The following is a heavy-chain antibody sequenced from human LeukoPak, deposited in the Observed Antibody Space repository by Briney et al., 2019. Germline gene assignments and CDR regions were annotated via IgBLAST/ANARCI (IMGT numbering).Heavy chain of an antibody. Sequence: PSETLSLTCTVSGGSISSGGYYWGWIRQPPGKGLEWIGSIYYSGSTYYNPSLKSRVTISVDTSKNQFSLKLSSVTAADTAVYYCARLLYYYDSSGYYPYYYYGMDVWGQGTTVTVSS. J-gene: IGHJ6*02. CDR2: IYYSGST. CDR1: GGSISSGGYY. V-gene: IGHV4-39*01. D-gene: IGHD3-22*01. CDR3: ARLLYYYDSSGYYPYYYYGMDV.